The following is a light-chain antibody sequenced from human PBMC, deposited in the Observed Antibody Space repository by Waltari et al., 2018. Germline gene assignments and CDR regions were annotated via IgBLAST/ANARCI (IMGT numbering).Light chain of an antibody. Sequence: QSVLTQPPSASGTPGQRVTISCSGSSSNIGRHYVYWYQQLPGTAPKLLIYSNDHRSQGVPDRFSGSKAGTSASLAISGLRSEDEADYYCAAWDDSLSGRVIFGGGTKLTVL. CDR3: AAWDDSLSGRVI. V-gene: IGLV1-47*02. CDR2: SND. CDR1: SSNIGRHY. J-gene: IGLJ2*01.